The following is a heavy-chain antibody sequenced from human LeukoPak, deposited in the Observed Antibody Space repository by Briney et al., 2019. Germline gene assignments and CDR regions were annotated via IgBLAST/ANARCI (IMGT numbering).Heavy chain of an antibody. J-gene: IGHJ3*02. CDR3: AKNDYSYGGASDI. CDR1: GFTVSNNY. V-gene: IGHV3-66*02. Sequence: GGSLRLSCAASGFTVSNNYMSWVRQRPGKGLEWVSVIYSGGNTYYADSVRGRFTISRDNSQNTLYLQMNSLRGEDMAVYYCAKNDYSYGGASDIWGQGTMVTVSS. D-gene: IGHD4-11*01. CDR2: IYSGGNT.